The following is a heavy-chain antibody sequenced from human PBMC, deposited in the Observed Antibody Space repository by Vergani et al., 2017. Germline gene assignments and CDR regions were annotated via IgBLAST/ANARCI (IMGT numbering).Heavy chain of an antibody. Sequence: QVQLQESGPGLVKPSQTLSLTCTVSGCSISSGGYYWSWIRQHPGKGLEWIGYIYYSGSTYYNPSLKSRVTISVDTSKNQFSLKLSSVTAADTAVYYCARDSGSGYSYGYFDYWGQGTLVTVSS. J-gene: IGHJ4*02. CDR3: ARDSGSGYSYGYFDY. CDR1: GCSISSGGYY. D-gene: IGHD5-18*01. V-gene: IGHV4-31*03. CDR2: IYYSGST.